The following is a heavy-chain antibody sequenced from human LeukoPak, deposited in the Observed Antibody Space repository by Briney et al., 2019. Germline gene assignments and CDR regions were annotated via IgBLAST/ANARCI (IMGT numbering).Heavy chain of an antibody. CDR1: GGTFSSYA. J-gene: IGHJ3*02. D-gene: IGHD6-19*01. V-gene: IGHV1-69*06. CDR2: IIPIFGTA. Sequence: AAAAKVSCKASGGTFSSYAISWVRQAPGQGVEWMGGIIPIFGTANYAQKFQGRVTTTADKSTSTAYMELSSLRSEDTAVYYCARKDLGIAVAGDAFDIWGQGTMVTVSS. CDR3: ARKDLGIAVAGDAFDI.